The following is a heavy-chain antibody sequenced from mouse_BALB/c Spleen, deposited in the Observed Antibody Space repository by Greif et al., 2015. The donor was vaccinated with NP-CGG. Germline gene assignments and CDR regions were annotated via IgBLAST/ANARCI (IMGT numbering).Heavy chain of an antibody. Sequence: EVKLMESGGGLVKPGGSLKLSCAASEFAFSSYDMSWDRQTPEKRLEWVATISSGGSYTYYPDSVKGRFTISRDNARNTLYLQMSSLRSEDTALYYCARTPGGDYWGQGTTLTVSS. CDR1: EFAFSSYD. V-gene: IGHV5-9*02. CDR3: ARTPGGDY. J-gene: IGHJ2*01. CDR2: ISSGGSYT. D-gene: IGHD1-1*02.